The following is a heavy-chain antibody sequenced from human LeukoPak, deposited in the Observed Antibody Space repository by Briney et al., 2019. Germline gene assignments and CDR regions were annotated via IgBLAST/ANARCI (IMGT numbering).Heavy chain of an antibody. D-gene: IGHD3-22*01. Sequence: GGSLRLSCAASGFAFSDYCMSWLRQAPGKGLEWVSYITSSSYINYADSVKGRFTISRDDAKSSLNLQMNSVRAEDTAMYYCARDVLDSSGFLTGTDVWAKGPRSPSP. CDR2: ITSSSYI. V-gene: IGHV3-11*05. CDR3: ARDVLDSSGFLTGTDV. J-gene: IGHJ6*02. CDR1: GFAFSDYC.